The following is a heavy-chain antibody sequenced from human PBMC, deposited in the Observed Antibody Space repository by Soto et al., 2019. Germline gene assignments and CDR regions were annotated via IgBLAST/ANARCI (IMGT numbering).Heavy chain of an antibody. Sequence: QVQLVQSGAEVKKPGSSVKVPCKASGGTFSSYAISWVRQAPGQGLEWMGGIIPIFGTANYAQKFQGRVTITADESTSTAYMELSSLRSEDTAVYFCARVHERGYYYGMDVWGQGTTVTVSS. CDR3: ARVHERGYYYGMDV. V-gene: IGHV1-69*01. D-gene: IGHD3-10*01. CDR1: GGTFSSYA. CDR2: IIPIFGTA. J-gene: IGHJ6*02.